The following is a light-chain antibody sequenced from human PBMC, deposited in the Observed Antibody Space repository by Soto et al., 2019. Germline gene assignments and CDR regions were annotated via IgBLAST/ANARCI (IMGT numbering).Light chain of an antibody. J-gene: IGKJ5*01. V-gene: IGKV3-15*01. CDR3: QQYDNWRIT. Sequence: EIVMTQSPATLSVSPGERATLSCRASQTVSSNLAWYQQKPGQAPRLLIYSASTRATGIPARFSGSGSGAEFTLTISSLQSEDFAVYYCQQYDNWRITFGQGTRLEIK. CDR1: QTVSSN. CDR2: SAS.